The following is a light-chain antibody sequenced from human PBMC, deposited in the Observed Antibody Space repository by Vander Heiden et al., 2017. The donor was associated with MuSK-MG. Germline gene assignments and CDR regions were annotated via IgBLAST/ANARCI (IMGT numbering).Light chain of an antibody. CDR2: AAS. J-gene: IGKJ1*01. Sequence: DIQMTQSPSSLSASVGDRVTITCRASQSIRSHLNWYQQKPGKAPKVLIYAASSLQSGVPSRFSGSGSGTDFTLTISRLQPEDFASYFCQQSDSSPKTFGQGTKVEIK. CDR1: QSIRSH. V-gene: IGKV1-39*01. CDR3: QQSDSSPKT.